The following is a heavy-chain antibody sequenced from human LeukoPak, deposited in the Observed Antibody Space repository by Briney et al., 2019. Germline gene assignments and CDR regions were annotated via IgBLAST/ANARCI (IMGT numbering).Heavy chain of an antibody. CDR2: IYPGDSDT. CDR3: AVGGSSGWYYFDY. CDR1: GYSFTSYW. Sequence: GESLKISCKGSGYSFTSYWIAWVRQMPGKGLEWMGIIYPGDSDTRYGPSFQGPVTISVDKSISTAYLQWGSLKASDTAMYYCAVGGSSGWYYFDYWGQGTLVSVSS. V-gene: IGHV5-51*01. J-gene: IGHJ4*02. D-gene: IGHD6-19*01.